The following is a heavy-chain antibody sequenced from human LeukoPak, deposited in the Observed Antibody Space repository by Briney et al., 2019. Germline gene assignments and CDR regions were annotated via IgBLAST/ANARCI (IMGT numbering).Heavy chain of an antibody. CDR2: IYSGGST. V-gene: IGHV3-53*01. CDR1: GFTVSSNY. CDR3: ERAARLHIDY. Sequence: PGGSLRLSCAASGFTVSSNYMSWVRQAPGKGLEWVSVIYSGGSTYYADSVRGRFTISRDNSNNTLYLQINSLRAEDTPVYYCERAARLHIDYWGQGTLVNVPS. J-gene: IGHJ4*02. D-gene: IGHD6-25*01.